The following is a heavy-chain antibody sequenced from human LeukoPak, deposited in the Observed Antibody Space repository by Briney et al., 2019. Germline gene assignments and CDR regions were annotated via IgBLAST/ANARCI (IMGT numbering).Heavy chain of an antibody. Sequence: PSETLSLTRSVSGASVRGGTFYWGWIRQPPGKGLEWIGNIVPEGKTYYNPSLKSRVSMSIDPSDNRVSLNLRSVTAADTAVYYCARLLPGYYWFDPWGQGTRVIVSS. CDR2: IVPEGKT. CDR3: ARLLPGYYWFDP. J-gene: IGHJ5*02. V-gene: IGHV4-39*01. D-gene: IGHD3-22*01. CDR1: GASVRGGTFY.